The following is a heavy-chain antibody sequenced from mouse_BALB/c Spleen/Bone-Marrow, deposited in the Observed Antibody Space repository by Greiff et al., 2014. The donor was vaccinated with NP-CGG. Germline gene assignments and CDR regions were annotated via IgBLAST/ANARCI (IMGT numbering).Heavy chain of an antibody. CDR1: GYSFTAYY. V-gene: IGHV1-31*01. D-gene: IGHD2-1*01. CDR2: INPYNGAT. Sequence: VQLQQSGPELVKPGASVKISCKASGYSFTAYYIHWVKQSHVKSLEWIGRINPYNGATSYNQNFKDKASLTVDKSSSTAYMELHSLKSEDSAVDYCARKGNYGWFAYWGQGTLVTVSA. J-gene: IGHJ3*01. CDR3: ARKGNYGWFAY.